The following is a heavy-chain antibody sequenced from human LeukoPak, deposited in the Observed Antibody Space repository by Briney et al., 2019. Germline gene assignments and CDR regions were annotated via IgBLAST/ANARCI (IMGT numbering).Heavy chain of an antibody. V-gene: IGHV3-23*01. D-gene: IGHD3-10*01. J-gene: IGHJ4*02. CDR3: VKDPLWFGEFLYYFVY. Sequence: PGGSLRLSCAASGFTFSSYGMSWVRQAPGKRLEWVSTISGSGGSTYYADSVKGRFTISRYNSKNTLYMQMNSPRAEDTAVYYCVKDPLWFGEFLYYFVYCGEGTLETVS. CDR2: ISGSGGST. CDR1: GFTFSSYG.